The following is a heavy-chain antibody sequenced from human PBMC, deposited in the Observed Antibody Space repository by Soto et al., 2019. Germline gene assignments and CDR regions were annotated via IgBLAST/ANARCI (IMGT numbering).Heavy chain of an antibody. CDR3: TTDRPPDGIWTFDY. J-gene: IGHJ4*02. Sequence: EVQLLESGGHLVQPGGSLRLSCAASGFTFTTYTMNWVRQAPGKGLEWVSGINGGDGPTYYADSVKGRFTISRDNSKNTLFLQMNSLRAEDTAVYYCTTDRPPDGIWTFDYWGQGALVIVSS. D-gene: IGHD3-9*01. V-gene: IGHV3-23*01. CDR1: GFTFTTYT. CDR2: INGGDGPT.